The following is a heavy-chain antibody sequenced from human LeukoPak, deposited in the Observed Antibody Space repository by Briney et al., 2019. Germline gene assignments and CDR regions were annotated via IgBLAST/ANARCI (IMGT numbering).Heavy chain of an antibody. CDR3: ARVYYDSSGYNFDY. CDR1: GGSISSSSYY. J-gene: IGHJ4*02. D-gene: IGHD3-22*01. Sequence: RSETLSLTCTVSGGSISSSSYYWGWIRQPPGKGLEWIGSIYYSGSTNYNPSLKSRVTISVDTSKNQFSLKLSSVTAADTAVYYCARVYYDSSGYNFDYWGQGTLVTVSS. CDR2: IYYSGST. V-gene: IGHV4-39*07.